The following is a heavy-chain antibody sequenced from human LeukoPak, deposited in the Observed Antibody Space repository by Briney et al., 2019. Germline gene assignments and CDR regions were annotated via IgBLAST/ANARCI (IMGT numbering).Heavy chain of an antibody. CDR2: IYYSGST. V-gene: IGHV4-59*01. Sequence: SETLSLTCTVSGGSISSYYWSWIRQPPGKGLEWIGYIYYSGSTNYNPSLKSRVTISVDTSKNQFSLKLSSVTAANTAVYYCARGTPYYDFWSGLAADYWGQGTLVTVSS. D-gene: IGHD3-3*01. J-gene: IGHJ4*02. CDR3: ARGTPYYDFWSGLAADY. CDR1: GGSISSYY.